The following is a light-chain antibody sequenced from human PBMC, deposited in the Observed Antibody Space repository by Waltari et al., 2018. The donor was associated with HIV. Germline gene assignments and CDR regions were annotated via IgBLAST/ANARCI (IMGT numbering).Light chain of an antibody. CDR3: ASWDDSLNGLYV. Sequence: QSVLTQPPSASATPGQRVTISGSGNSSNIGSNTVNWYLQLPGTAPKLLIYSNSQRPSGVPARFSGSKSGTSASLAISGLQSEDEAHYYCASWDDSLNGLYVFGPGTKVTVL. CDR2: SNS. V-gene: IGLV1-44*01. CDR1: SSNIGSNT. J-gene: IGLJ1*01.